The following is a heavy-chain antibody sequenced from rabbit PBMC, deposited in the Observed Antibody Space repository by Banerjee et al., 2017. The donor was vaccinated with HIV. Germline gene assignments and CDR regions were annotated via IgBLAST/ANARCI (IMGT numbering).Heavy chain of an antibody. D-gene: IGHD8-1*01. CDR3: ARDGGSSAYIDGYFTL. CDR1: GFSFSNKYV. CDR2: IGIGSGTT. V-gene: IGHV1S45*01. Sequence: QEQLEESGGGLVKPEGSLTLTCKASGFSFSNKYVMCWVRQAPGKGLEWIGCIGIGSGTTYYASWAKGRFTITKTSSTTVTLQMTSLTAADTATYFCARDGGSSAYIDGYFTLWGPGTLVTVS. J-gene: IGHJ4*01.